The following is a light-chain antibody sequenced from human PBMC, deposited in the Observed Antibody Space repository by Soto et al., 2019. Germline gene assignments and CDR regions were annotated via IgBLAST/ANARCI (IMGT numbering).Light chain of an antibody. CDR1: QSVSSN. CDR2: GAF. Sequence: EIVMTQSPATLSVSPGGRATLSCRASQSVSSNLAWYQQKLGQAPRLLIYGAFTRATGIPARFSGSGSGTEFTLTISSLQSEDFAVYYCQQYNNWPPWTFGQGTKVEIK. V-gene: IGKV3-15*01. CDR3: QQYNNWPPWT. J-gene: IGKJ1*01.